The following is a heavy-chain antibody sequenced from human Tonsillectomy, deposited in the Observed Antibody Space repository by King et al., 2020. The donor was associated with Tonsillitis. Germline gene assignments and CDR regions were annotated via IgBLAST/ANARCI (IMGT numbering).Heavy chain of an antibody. D-gene: IGHD3-10*01. CDR2: IRYDGSNK. V-gene: IGHV3-30*02. CDR3: AKDASYGSGSYRYYYYGMDV. J-gene: IGHJ6*02. Sequence: QLVQSGGGVVQPGGSLRLSCAASGFTFSSYGMHWVRQAPGKGLEWVAFIRYDGSNKYYADSVKGRFTISRDNSKKTLYLQMNSLRAEDTAVYYCAKDASYGSGSYRYYYYGMDVWGQGTTVTVSS. CDR1: GFTFSSYG.